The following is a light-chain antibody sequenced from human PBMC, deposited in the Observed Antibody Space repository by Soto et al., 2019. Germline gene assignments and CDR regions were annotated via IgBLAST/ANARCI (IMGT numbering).Light chain of an antibody. CDR3: QQYYNTPYT. V-gene: IGKV4-1*01. Sequence: DIVMTQSPDSLAVSLGERATINCKSSQSLFLSSKNQNYLSWYQHKPGQPPKLLIFWASTRESGVPDRFSGSGSVTDFALTIDSMQAEDVAVYYCQQYYNTPYTFGQGTKLEIK. CDR2: WAS. J-gene: IGKJ2*01. CDR1: QSLFLSSKNQNY.